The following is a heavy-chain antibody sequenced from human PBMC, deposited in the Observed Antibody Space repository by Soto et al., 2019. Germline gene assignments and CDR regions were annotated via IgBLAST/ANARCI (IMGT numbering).Heavy chain of an antibody. J-gene: IGHJ4*02. CDR3: ARLGRIGVAATGGVDY. D-gene: IGHD6-19*01. Sequence: QLQMQESGPGLLKPSETLSLTCSVSGGSISSSTYCWGWIRQPPGKGLEWIGSISYSGSTYYNPSLMGGVTISVDTSKTQFSLKLSSVTAADPSIYYCARLGRIGVAATGGVDYWGQGTLVTVSS. CDR1: GGSISSSTYC. CDR2: ISYSGST. V-gene: IGHV4-39*01.